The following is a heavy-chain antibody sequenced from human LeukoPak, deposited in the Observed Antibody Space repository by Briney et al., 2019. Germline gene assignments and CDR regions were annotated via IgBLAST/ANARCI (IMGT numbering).Heavy chain of an antibody. V-gene: IGHV3-48*03. Sequence: PGGSLRLSCARSGLPFSSYEMNWVRQAPGKGLEWISYISSRGTTIYYSDSVKGRFTISRDNAENSLYLQMNSLRVEDTGVYYCANVYDTSGYKTPPPDYWGQGTLVTVSS. J-gene: IGHJ4*02. CDR3: ANVYDTSGYKTPPPDY. D-gene: IGHD3-22*01. CDR1: GLPFSSYE. CDR2: ISSRGTTI.